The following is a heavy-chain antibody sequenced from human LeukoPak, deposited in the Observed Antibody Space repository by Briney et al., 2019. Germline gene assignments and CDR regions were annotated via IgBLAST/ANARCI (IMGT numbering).Heavy chain of an antibody. J-gene: IGHJ4*02. CDR2: INHSGST. CDR1: GGSFSGYY. D-gene: IGHD6-19*01. CDR3: ASRSGGWYGPIDY. Sequence: PSETLSLTCAVYGGSFSGYYWSWIRQPPVKGLEWIGEINHSGSTNYNPSLKSRVTISVDTSKNQFSLKLSSVTAADTAVYYCASRSGGWYGPIDYWGQGTLVTVSS. V-gene: IGHV4-34*01.